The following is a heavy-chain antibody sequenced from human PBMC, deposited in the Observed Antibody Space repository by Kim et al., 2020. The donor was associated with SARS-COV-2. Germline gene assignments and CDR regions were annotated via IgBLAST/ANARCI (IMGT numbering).Heavy chain of an antibody. V-gene: IGHV4-59*08. CDR1: GGSISSYY. CDR2: IYYSGST. D-gene: IGHD1-7*01. Sequence: SETLSLTCTVSGGSISSYYWSWIRQPPGKGLEWIGYIYYSGSTNYNPSLKSRVTISVDTSKNQFSLKLSSVTAADTAVYYCARFRSVTGTTKPYYYYYGMDVWGQGTTVTVSS. CDR3: ARFRSVTGTTKPYYYYYGMDV. J-gene: IGHJ6*02.